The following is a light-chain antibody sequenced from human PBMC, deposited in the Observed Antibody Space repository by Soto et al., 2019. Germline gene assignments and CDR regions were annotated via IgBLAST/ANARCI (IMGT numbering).Light chain of an antibody. CDR1: QSVSSSY. V-gene: IGKV3-20*01. J-gene: IGKJ2*01. Sequence: EIVLTQSPGTLSLSPGERATLSCRASQSVSSSYLAWYQQKPGQAPRLLINDASSSATGIPDRFSGSGSGKDLTVNNSTLEPEYLAVYYCQQYGSSPYTFGQGTKLEIK. CDR2: DAS. CDR3: QQYGSSPYT.